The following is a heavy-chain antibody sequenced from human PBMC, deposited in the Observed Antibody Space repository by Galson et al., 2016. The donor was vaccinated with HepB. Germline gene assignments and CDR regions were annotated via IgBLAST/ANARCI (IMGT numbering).Heavy chain of an antibody. CDR2: ISSGSSYI. CDR1: GFTFTRYN. Sequence: SLRLSCATSGFTFTRYNMNWVRQAPGKGLEWVSPISSGSSYIYYADSVKGRFTISRDNVKESLYLQMNSLRPEDTAVYYCAKDRELQYFYWSMPWYWGQGTLVTVSS. CDR3: AKDRELQYFYWSMPWY. V-gene: IGHV3-21*01. J-gene: IGHJ4*02. D-gene: IGHD3-9*01.